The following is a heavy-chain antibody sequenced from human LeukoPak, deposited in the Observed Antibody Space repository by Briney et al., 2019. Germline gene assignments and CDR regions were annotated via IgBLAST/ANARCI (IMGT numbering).Heavy chain of an antibody. Sequence: GGSLRLSCAASGFTISSYGVHWVRQAPGKGLEWVAFIRYDGSNKYYADSVKGRFTISRDNSKNTLYLQMNSLRAEDTAVYYCAKDLILTAATEYCFDYWGQGTLVTVSS. CDR2: IRYDGSNK. J-gene: IGHJ4*02. V-gene: IGHV3-30*02. D-gene: IGHD6-13*01. CDR3: AKDLILTAATEYCFDY. CDR1: GFTISSYG.